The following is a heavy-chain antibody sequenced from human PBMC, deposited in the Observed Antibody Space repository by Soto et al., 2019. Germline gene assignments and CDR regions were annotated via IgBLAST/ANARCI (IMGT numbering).Heavy chain of an antibody. CDR3: VRHAPYRSGWANRNDY. CDR2: IYYSGST. CDR1: GGSISSGGYY. Sequence: TLSLPCTVSGGSISSGGYYWSFIRQHPGKGLEWIGYIYYSGSTYYNPSLKSRVTISVDTSNNQFSLKLTSVTAADTALYYCVRHAPYRSGWANRNDYWGQGILVTVSS. V-gene: IGHV4-30-4*08. D-gene: IGHD6-19*01. J-gene: IGHJ4*02.